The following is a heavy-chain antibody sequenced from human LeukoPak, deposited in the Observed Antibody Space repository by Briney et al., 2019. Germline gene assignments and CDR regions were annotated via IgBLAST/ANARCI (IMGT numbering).Heavy chain of an antibody. J-gene: IGHJ4*02. CDR3: ARDFSVVVPAAMGY. D-gene: IGHD2-2*01. CDR1: GYTFTSNG. Sequence: ASVKVSCKASGYTFTSNGISWVRQAPGQGLEWMGWISAYNGNTNYAQKLQGRVTMTTDTSTSTAYMELRSLRSDDTAVYYCARDFSVVVPAAMGYWGQGTLVTVSS. CDR2: ISAYNGNT. V-gene: IGHV1-18*01.